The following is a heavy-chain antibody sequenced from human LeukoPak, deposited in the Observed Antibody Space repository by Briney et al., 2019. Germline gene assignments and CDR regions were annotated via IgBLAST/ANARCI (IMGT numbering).Heavy chain of an antibody. Sequence: SQTLSLTRTVCGGCSVSSGGYYWTWIRQHPEKGLEWIGYFYHRASYNPSLKGRVTISIDTSKNQFSLRLTSVTAAATALYYCVIEGEYGEHYYCGQGIQVIVSA. CDR2: FYHRA. D-gene: IGHD4-17*01. CDR3: VIEGEYGEHYY. J-gene: IGHJ4*02. CDR1: GGCSVSSGGYY. V-gene: IGHV4-31*03.